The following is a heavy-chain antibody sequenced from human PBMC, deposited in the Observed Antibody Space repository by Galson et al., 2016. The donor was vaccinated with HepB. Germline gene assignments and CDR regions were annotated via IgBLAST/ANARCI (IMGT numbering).Heavy chain of an antibody. CDR3: AREMHVAAAAAFDF. J-gene: IGHJ4*02. D-gene: IGHD6-13*01. CDR2: IWHDGSNK. CDR1: EFTFSTYG. V-gene: IGHV3-33*01. Sequence: SLRLSCAASEFTFSTYGMHWVRQAPGKGLEWVALIWHDGSNKYYADSMKGRFTISRDNPKNTLYLQMNSLKVEDTAVYYCAREMHVAAAAAFDFWGRGTLVTVSS.